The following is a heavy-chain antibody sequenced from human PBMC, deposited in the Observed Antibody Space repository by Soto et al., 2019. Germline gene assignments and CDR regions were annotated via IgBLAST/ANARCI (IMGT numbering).Heavy chain of an antibody. J-gene: IGHJ4*01. V-gene: IGHV3-15*07. CDR1: GFAFSDAW. Sequence: GGSLRLSCAASGFAFSDAWINWVRQAPGKGLEWVGRIKSKTDGGSADYAAPVKGRFAISRDDSKNMVYLQMNSLKTEDTAVYYCTIDSRTTLPEVRFDYWGRRTLVTGSS. CDR3: TIDSRTTLPEVRFDY. D-gene: IGHD1-26*01. CDR2: IKSKTDGGSA.